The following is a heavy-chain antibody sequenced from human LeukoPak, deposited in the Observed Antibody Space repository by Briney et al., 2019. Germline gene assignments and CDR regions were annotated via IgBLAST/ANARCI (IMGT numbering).Heavy chain of an antibody. CDR1: GFTFSSYA. V-gene: IGHV3-23*01. Sequence: GGSLRLSCAASGFTFSSYAMSWVRQAPGKGLEWVAAVSGIGSNTYYADSVRGRFTISRDNSKNTLYLQISSLRAEDTAVYYCAKETYNWNPMYYFDYWGQGTLVTVSS. CDR2: VSGIGSNT. J-gene: IGHJ4*02. CDR3: AKETYNWNPMYYFDY. D-gene: IGHD1-20*01.